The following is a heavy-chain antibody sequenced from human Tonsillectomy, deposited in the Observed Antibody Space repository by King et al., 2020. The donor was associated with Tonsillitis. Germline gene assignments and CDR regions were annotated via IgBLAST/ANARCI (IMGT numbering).Heavy chain of an antibody. CDR3: ARVAEYSGSSFDY. D-gene: IGHD1-26*01. CDR1: GGSISSYY. J-gene: IGHJ4*02. CDR2: IYTSRST. V-gene: IGHV4-4*07. Sequence: HVQLQESGPGLVKPSETLSLTCTVSGGSISSYYWSCIRQPAGKGLEWIGRIYTSRSTNSNPAPKRRFTMSGDTSKNQFSLKLSSVAAADTAVYYCARVAEYSGSSFDYWGQGTLVTVSS.